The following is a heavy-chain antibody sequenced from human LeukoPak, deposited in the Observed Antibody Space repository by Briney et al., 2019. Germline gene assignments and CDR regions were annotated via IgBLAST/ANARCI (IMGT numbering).Heavy chain of an antibody. V-gene: IGHV3-23*01. CDR3: AKVTGIAAAVSNWFDP. CDR1: EFTFSSYA. Sequence: GASLRLSCAASEFTFSSYAMSWVRQAPGKGLEWVSAISGSGGSTYYADSVKGRFTISRDNSKNTLYLQMNSLRAEDTAVYYCAKVTGIAAAVSNWFDPWGQGTLVTVSS. J-gene: IGHJ5*02. CDR2: ISGSGGST. D-gene: IGHD6-13*01.